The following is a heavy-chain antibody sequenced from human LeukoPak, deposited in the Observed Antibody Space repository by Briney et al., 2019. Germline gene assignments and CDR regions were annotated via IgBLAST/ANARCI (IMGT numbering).Heavy chain of an antibody. D-gene: IGHD3-22*01. CDR1: GFTFNSYS. CDR2: ISGSSTYI. Sequence: GGSLRLSCAASGFTFNSYSMNWVRQAPGRGLEWVSSISGSSTYIYYADSVKGRFTLSRDNAKNSLYLQMNSLRAEDAAVYYCARDPAWDTSGYYYQDAFDIWGQGTMVTVST. V-gene: IGHV3-21*01. J-gene: IGHJ3*02. CDR3: ARDPAWDTSGYYYQDAFDI.